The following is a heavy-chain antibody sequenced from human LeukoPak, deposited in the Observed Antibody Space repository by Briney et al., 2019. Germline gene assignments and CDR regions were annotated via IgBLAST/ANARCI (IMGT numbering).Heavy chain of an antibody. CDR2: IYSDGRS. V-gene: IGHV4-61*10. CDR3: ARVTAGGSLDY. CDR1: GGSVTSVISS. J-gene: IGHJ4*02. Sequence: ASETLSLTCTISGGSVTSVISSWSWVRQPAGRGLEWIGRIYSDGRSDYRPSLTSRVTMSVDTSKNQFSLKVSSVTAADTAVYYCARVTAGGSLDYWGQGTLVTVSS.